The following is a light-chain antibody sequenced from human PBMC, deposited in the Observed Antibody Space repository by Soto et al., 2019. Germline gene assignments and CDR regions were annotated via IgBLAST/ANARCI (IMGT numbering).Light chain of an antibody. Sequence: DIVLTQTPATLSVSPGERATLSCRASQSVSSNLAWYQQKPGQAPRLLIYGASSRATGIPARLSGSGFETEFTLNISSLQSEDVAVYYCQQYETWPPRFTFGPGTKVDIK. CDR1: QSVSSN. J-gene: IGKJ3*01. CDR3: QQYETWPPRFT. V-gene: IGKV3-15*01. CDR2: GAS.